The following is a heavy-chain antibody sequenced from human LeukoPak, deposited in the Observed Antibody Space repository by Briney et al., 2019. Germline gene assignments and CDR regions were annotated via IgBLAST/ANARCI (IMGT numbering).Heavy chain of an antibody. CDR3: AKETLGYCSGGSCQGLNY. Sequence: GGSLRLSCAASGFTFGRYWMHWVRQAPGKGLMWVSRISPDGSTTLYADSVKGRFTISRDNSKNTLYLQMNSLRAEDTAIYYCAKETLGYCSGGSCQGLNYWGQGTLVTVSS. CDR1: GFTFGRYW. V-gene: IGHV3-74*03. CDR2: ISPDGSTT. J-gene: IGHJ4*02. D-gene: IGHD2-15*01.